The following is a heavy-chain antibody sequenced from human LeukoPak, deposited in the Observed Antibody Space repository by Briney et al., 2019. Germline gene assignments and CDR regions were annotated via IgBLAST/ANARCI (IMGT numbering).Heavy chain of an antibody. V-gene: IGHV3-23*01. J-gene: IGHJ4*02. CDR3: ASCGGSCYFHY. CDR1: GFTFSSYG. D-gene: IGHD2-15*01. Sequence: GGSLRLSCAASGFTFSSYGMSWVRQAPGKGLEWVSAISGSGGSTYYADSVKGRFTISRDNSKNTLYLQMNSLRAEDTAVYYCASCGGSCYFHYWGQGTLVTVSS. CDR2: ISGSGGST.